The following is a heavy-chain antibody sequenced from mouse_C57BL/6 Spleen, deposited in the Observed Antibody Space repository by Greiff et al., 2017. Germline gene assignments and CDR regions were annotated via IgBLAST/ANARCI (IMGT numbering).Heavy chain of an antibody. CDR2: ISRGGSYT. V-gene: IGHV5-6*01. J-gene: IGHJ2*01. Sequence: EVKLVESGGDLMKPGRSLKLSCAASGFTFSSYGMSWVSQTPDKRLEWVATISRGGSYTYYPDSVTGRFTISRDNAKNTLYLQMRRLKSEDTAMYYCARPSGNYPYFDYWGQGTTLTVSS. D-gene: IGHD2-1*01. CDR1: GFTFSSYG. CDR3: ARPSGNYPYFDY.